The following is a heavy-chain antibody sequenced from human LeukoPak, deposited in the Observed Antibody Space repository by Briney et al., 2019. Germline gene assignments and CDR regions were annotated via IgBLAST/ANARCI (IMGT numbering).Heavy chain of an antibody. J-gene: IGHJ2*01. CDR3: ARAGTYGYYWYFDL. D-gene: IGHD5-24*01. CDR1: RDIVSSNSAT. CDR2: TYYRSKWYN. V-gene: IGHV6-1*01. Sequence: SQTLSLTCAISRDIVSSNSATWNWIRQSPSRGLEWLGRTYYRSKWYNDYAVSLKSRITINPDTSKNQFSLQLNSVTPEDTAVYYCARAGTYGYYWYFDLWGRGTLVTVSS.